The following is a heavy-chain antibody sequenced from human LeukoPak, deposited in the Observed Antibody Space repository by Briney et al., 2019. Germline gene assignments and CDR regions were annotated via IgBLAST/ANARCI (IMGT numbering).Heavy chain of an antibody. CDR3: ARAVGATVYFDY. CDR2: INGDGGST. Sequence: PGGSLRLSCAASGFTFDDYAMHWVRQAPGKGLEWVSLINGDGGSTYYADSVKGRFTISRDNAKNSLYLQMNSLRAEDTAVYYCARAVGATVYFDYWGQGTLVTVSS. J-gene: IGHJ4*02. V-gene: IGHV3-43*02. D-gene: IGHD1-26*01. CDR1: GFTFDDYA.